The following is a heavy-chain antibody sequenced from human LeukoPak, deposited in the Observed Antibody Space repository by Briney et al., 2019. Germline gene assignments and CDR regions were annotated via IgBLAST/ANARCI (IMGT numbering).Heavy chain of an antibody. Sequence: GGSLRLSCAASGFTFSSYAMSWVRQAPGKGLEWVSAISGSGGSTYYADSVKGRFTISRDNSKNTLYLQMNSLRAEDTAVYYWAKGIQQLEYYYYGMDVWGQGTTVTVSS. D-gene: IGHD6-13*01. CDR3: AKGIQQLEYYYYGMDV. J-gene: IGHJ6*02. CDR2: ISGSGGST. CDR1: GFTFSSYA. V-gene: IGHV3-23*01.